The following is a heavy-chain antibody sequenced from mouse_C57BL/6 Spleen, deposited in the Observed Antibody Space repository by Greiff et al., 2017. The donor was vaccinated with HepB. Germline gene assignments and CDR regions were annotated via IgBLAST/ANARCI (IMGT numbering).Heavy chain of an antibody. J-gene: IGHJ2*01. V-gene: IGHV5-6*02. CDR1: GFTFSSYG. D-gene: IGHD1-1*01. CDR2: ISRGGSYT. CDR3: GREVTTVVPFDY. Sequence: EVKLVESGGDLVKPGGSLKLSCAASGFTFSSYGMSWVRPTPDQRLEWVATISRGGSYTYSPDSVKGRSTIDRYNAKHTLYLQMSSLKSEDTAMYYGGREVTTVVPFDYWGQGTTLTVSS.